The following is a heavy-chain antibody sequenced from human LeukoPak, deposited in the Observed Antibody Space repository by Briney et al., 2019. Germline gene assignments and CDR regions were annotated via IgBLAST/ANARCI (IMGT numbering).Heavy chain of an antibody. CDR1: GFTFDDYG. Sequence: PGGSLRLSCAASGFTFDDYGMSWVRQAPGKGLEWVSGINWNGGSTGYADSVKGRFTISRDNSKNTLYLQMDSLRAEDTAVYFCVRETTVTTADAFDIWGQGTMVTVSS. D-gene: IGHD4-17*01. CDR3: VRETTVTTADAFDI. CDR2: INWNGGST. J-gene: IGHJ3*02. V-gene: IGHV3-20*04.